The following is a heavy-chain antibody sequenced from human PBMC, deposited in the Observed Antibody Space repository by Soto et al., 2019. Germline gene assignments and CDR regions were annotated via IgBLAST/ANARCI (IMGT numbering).Heavy chain of an antibody. CDR1: GGTFSSYA. V-gene: IGHV1-69*12. J-gene: IGHJ3*02. D-gene: IGHD1-26*01. Sequence: QVQLVQSGAEVKKPGSSVKVSCKASGGTFSSYAISWVRQAPGQGLEWMGGIIPIFGTANYAQKFQGRVTITADESTSTAYMELSSLRSEDTAEYYCASTGADSGSYGDGAFDIWGQGTMVTVSS. CDR2: IIPIFGTA. CDR3: ASTGADSGSYGDGAFDI.